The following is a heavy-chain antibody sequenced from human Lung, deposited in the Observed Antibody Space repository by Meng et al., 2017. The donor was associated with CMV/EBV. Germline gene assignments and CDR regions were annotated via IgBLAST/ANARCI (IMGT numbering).Heavy chain of an antibody. V-gene: IGHV1-18*01. Sequence: ASVKVSXKASGYTFPQFGISWLRQAPGRGLEWRGWIRPYNGNTDYAQKFQGRITMTTDTSTRTIYMELRGLRSDDTAVYYCARWYGSGSYYSDYWGQGTLVTVSS. CDR2: IRPYNGNT. J-gene: IGHJ4*02. CDR1: GYTFPQFG. CDR3: ARWYGSGSYYSDY. D-gene: IGHD3-10*01.